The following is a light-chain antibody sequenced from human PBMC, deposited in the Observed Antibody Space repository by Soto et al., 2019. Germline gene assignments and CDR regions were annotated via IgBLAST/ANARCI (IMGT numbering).Light chain of an antibody. V-gene: IGLV1-47*03. J-gene: IGLJ3*02. CDR1: SSNIGSNY. CDR3: AAWDDSLSGLV. CDR2: RNN. Sequence: QSVLTQPPTASGTPGQRVTSACSGSSSNIGSNYVYWYQQLPGTAPKLLIYRNNQRPSGVPDRFSGSKSGTSASLAISGLWSEDEADYYCAAWDDSLSGLVFGGGTKLTVL.